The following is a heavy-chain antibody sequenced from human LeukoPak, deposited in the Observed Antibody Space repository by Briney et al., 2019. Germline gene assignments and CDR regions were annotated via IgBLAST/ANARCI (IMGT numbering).Heavy chain of an antibody. CDR1: GYTFTSYD. CDR3: ARIAVAGYYYYYMDV. J-gene: IGHJ6*03. Sequence: ASVKVSCKASGYTFTSYDINRVRQATGQGLEWMGWMNPNSGNTGYAQKFQGRVTMTRNTSISTAYMELSSLRSEDTAVYYCARIAVAGYYYYYMDVWGKGTTVTVSS. V-gene: IGHV1-8*01. D-gene: IGHD6-19*01. CDR2: MNPNSGNT.